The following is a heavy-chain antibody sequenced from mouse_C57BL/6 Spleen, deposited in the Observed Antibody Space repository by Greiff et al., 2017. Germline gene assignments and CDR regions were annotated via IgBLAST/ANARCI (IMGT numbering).Heavy chain of an antibody. CDR2: IYPSDSET. V-gene: IGHV1-69*02. CDR1: GYTFTSYW. Sequence: QVQLQQPGAELVKPGASVKMSCKASGYTFTSYWITWVKQRPGQGLEWIGDIYPSDSETHYNQKFKDKATLTVDKSSSTAYMQLSSLTSEDSAVYYCARWGRNAWFAYWGQGTLVTVSA. J-gene: IGHJ3*01. CDR3: ARWGRNAWFAY.